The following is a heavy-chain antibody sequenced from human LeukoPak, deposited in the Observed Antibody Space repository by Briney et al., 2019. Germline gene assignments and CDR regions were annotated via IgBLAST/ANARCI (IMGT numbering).Heavy chain of an antibody. D-gene: IGHD3-10*01. CDR1: GFTFTTYW. CDR2: INQDGTEK. Sequence: PGESLRLSCAASGFTFTTYWMSWVRQLPGKGLEWVANINQDGTEKYYVDSVTGRFTISRDNAKNSLYLQMNSLRAEDTAVYYCARGLLWFGELAAFDVWGQGTMVTVSS. V-gene: IGHV3-7*01. CDR3: ARGLLWFGELAAFDV. J-gene: IGHJ3*01.